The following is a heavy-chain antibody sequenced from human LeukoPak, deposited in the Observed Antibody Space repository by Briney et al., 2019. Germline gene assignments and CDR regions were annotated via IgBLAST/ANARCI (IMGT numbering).Heavy chain of an antibody. CDR1: RFTFSSYE. J-gene: IGHJ4*02. D-gene: IGHD3-10*01. CDR3: ARDLWFGELLFRFDY. Sequence: GGSLRLSSAASRFTFSSYEMNWDRHAPGKGLEWVSYISSIVSTIYYANSVKGRFTIYRDNAKTSLYLKMNSLRAEDRAVYYCARDLWFGELLFRFDYWGKGNLVTVSS. CDR2: ISSIVSTI. V-gene: IGHV3-48*03.